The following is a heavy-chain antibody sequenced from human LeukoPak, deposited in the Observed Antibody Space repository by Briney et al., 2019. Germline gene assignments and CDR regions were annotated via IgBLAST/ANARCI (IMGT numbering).Heavy chain of an antibody. CDR1: GYTLTELS. D-gene: IGHD3-22*01. CDR2: FDPEDGET. J-gene: IGHJ4*02. V-gene: IGHV1-24*01. Sequence: GASVKVSCKVSGYTLTELSMHRVRQAPGKGLEWMRGFDPEDGETIYAQKFQGRVTMTEDTSTDTAYMELSSLRSEDTAVYYCATLFYYYDSSGADYWGQGTLVTVSS. CDR3: ATLFYYYDSSGADY.